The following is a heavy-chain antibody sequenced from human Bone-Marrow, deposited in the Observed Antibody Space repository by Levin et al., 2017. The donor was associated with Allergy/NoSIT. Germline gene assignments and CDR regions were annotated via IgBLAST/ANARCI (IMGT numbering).Heavy chain of an antibody. CDR3: ARELRYNWDSAHNWFDP. CDR1: GGTFNSYA. V-gene: IGHV1-69*13. Sequence: PRASVKVSCKASGGTFNSYAFTWVRQAPGQGLEWVGGIIPFFGTANYAQKFQGRVTITADESTSTVYMDLISLRSEDTGVYYCARELRYNWDSAHNWFDPWGQGTLVTVSS. CDR2: IIPFFGTA. D-gene: IGHD1-7*01. J-gene: IGHJ5*02.